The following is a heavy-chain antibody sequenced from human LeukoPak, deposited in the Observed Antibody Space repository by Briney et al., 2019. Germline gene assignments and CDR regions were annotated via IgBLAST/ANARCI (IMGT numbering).Heavy chain of an antibody. D-gene: IGHD3-22*01. J-gene: IGHJ3*02. CDR2: IIPILGIA. CDR3: ARQAYYYDSSGYHDAFDI. V-gene: IGHV1-69*04. Sequence: ASVKVSCKASGGTFSSYAISWVRQAPGQGLEWMGRIIPILGIANYAQKFQGRVTITADKSTSTAYMELSSLRSEDTAVYYCARQAYYYDSSGYHDAFDIWGQGTMVTVSS. CDR1: GGTFSSYA.